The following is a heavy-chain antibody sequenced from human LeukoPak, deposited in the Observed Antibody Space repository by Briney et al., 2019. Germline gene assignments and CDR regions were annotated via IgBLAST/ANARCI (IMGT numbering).Heavy chain of an antibody. D-gene: IGHD3-10*01. J-gene: IGHJ4*02. CDR3: ARDSHFGTWFGELSPFDY. Sequence: GASVKVSCKASGYTFTSYYMHWVRQAPGQGLEWMGIINPSGGSTSYAQKFQGRVTMTRDTSTSTVYMELSSLRSEDTAVYYCARDSHFGTWFGELSPFDYWGQGTLVTVSS. V-gene: IGHV1-46*01. CDR2: INPSGGST. CDR1: GYTFTSYY.